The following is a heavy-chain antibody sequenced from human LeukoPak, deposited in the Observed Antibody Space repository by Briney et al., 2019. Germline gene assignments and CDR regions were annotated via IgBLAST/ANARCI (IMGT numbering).Heavy chain of an antibody. Sequence: PGRSLRLSCAASGFTFSNYGMHWVRQAPGKGLEWVAVISYDGSNKYYADSVRGRFTISRDNSKNTLYLQMNSLRAEDTAVYYCASYYDLLTGPDMGFDYWGQGTRVSVSS. V-gene: IGHV3-30*03. CDR2: ISYDGSNK. J-gene: IGHJ4*02. CDR3: ASYYDLLTGPDMGFDY. D-gene: IGHD3-9*01. CDR1: GFTFSNYG.